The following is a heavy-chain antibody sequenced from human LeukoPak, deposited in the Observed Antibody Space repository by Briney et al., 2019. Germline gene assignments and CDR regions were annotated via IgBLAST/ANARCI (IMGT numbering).Heavy chain of an antibody. CDR2: ISAFNGNT. V-gene: IGHV1-18*01. CDR1: GYTFTSYG. Sequence: ASVKVSCKASGYTFTSYGISWVRQAPGQGLEWMGWISAFNGNTDYAQKLQGRVTMTTDTSTSTAYMELSSLRSEDTAVYYCARCPVSRSRGSGYYYYMDVWGKGTTVTASS. CDR3: ARCPVSRSRGSGYYYYMDV. D-gene: IGHD6-19*01. J-gene: IGHJ6*03.